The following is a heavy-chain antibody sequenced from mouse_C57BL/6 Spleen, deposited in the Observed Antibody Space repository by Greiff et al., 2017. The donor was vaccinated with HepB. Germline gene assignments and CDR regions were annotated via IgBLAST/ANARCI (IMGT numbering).Heavy chain of an antibody. CDR2: IWTGGGT. V-gene: IGHV2-9-1*01. CDR1: GFSFTSYA. D-gene: IGHD2-13*01. J-gene: IGHJ4*01. CDR3: ARNYGDSLYAMDY. Sequence: VQLVESGPGLVAPSQCLSLTCTVSGFSFTSYAISWVRQPPGKGLEWLGVIWTGGGTNYNSALKSRLSISKDNSKSQVYLKMNRLHTDDTAMYYCARNYGDSLYAMDYWGQGTSVTVSS.